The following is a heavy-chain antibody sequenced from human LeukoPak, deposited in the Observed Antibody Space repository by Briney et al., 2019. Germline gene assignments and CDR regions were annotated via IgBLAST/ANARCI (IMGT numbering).Heavy chain of an antibody. CDR3: ARVFWSGGSIRRDY. D-gene: IGHD2-15*01. V-gene: IGHV1-18*01. CDR2: ISAYNGNT. Sequence: ASVKVSCKASGYTFTSYDISWVRQAPGQGLEWMGWISAYNGNTNYAQKLQGRVTMTTDTSTSTAYMELRSLRSDDTAVYYCARVFWSGGSIRRDYWGQGTLVTVSS. CDR1: GYTFTSYD. J-gene: IGHJ4*02.